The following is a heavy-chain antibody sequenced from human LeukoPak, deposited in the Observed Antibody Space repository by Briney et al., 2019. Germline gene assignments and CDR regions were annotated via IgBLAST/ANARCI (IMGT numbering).Heavy chain of an antibody. D-gene: IGHD3-9*01. Sequence: ASVKVSCKASGGTLSSYAISWVRQAPGQGLEWMGGIIPIFGRANNAQKFQGRVTITADKSTSTAYMELSSLRSEDTGVYYCARGRYFDWLLQNYYFDYWGQGTLVTVSS. J-gene: IGHJ4*02. CDR2: IIPIFGRA. V-gene: IGHV1-69*06. CDR1: GGTLSSYA. CDR3: ARGRYFDWLLQNYYFDY.